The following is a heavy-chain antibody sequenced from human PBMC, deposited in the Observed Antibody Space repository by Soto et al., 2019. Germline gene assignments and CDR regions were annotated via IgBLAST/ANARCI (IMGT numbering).Heavy chain of an antibody. D-gene: IGHD1-20*01. V-gene: IGHV4-39*01. Sequence: SETLSLTCTVSGVSISSSSYYWGWIRQPPGKGLEWIGSIYYSGSTYYNPSLKSRVTISVDTSKNQFSLKLSSVTAADTAVYYCARYNWNPAGFDYWGQGTLVTVSS. CDR1: GVSISSSSYY. J-gene: IGHJ4*02. CDR3: ARYNWNPAGFDY. CDR2: IYYSGST.